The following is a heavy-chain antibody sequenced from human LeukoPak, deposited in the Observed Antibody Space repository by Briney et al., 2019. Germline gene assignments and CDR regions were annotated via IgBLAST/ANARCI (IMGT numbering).Heavy chain of an antibody. CDR3: VSQRRYSSGRRYIDY. V-gene: IGHV4-39*01. Sequence: PSETLSLTCTVSGGSISSRNYYWGWIRQPPGKGLEWIGSMYYGETTYCNPSLKSRVTISADTSKNQFSLKLSSVTAADTAVYCCVSQRRYSSGRRYIDYWGQGTLVPVSS. J-gene: IGHJ4*02. CDR2: MYYGETT. D-gene: IGHD6-19*01. CDR1: GGSISSRNYY.